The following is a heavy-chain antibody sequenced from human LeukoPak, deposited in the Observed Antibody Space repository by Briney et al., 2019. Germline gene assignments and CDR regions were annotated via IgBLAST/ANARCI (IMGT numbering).Heavy chain of an antibody. Sequence: SETLSLTCTVSGGSISSSSYYWGWIRQPPGKGLEWIGSIYYSGSTYYNPSLKSRVTISVDTSKNQFSLKLSSVTAADTAVYYCARHPRGDYWGQGTLVTVSS. CDR3: ARHPRGDY. D-gene: IGHD3-10*01. CDR1: GGSISSSSYY. CDR2: IYYSGST. V-gene: IGHV4-39*01. J-gene: IGHJ4*02.